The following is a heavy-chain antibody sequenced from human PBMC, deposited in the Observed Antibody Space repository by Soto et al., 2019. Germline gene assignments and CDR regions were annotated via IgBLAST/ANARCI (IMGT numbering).Heavy chain of an antibody. D-gene: IGHD2-21*01. J-gene: IGHJ4*02. CDR1: GFTFGTFG. CDR2: ISYHGSRQ. V-gene: IGHV3-30*18. Sequence: QVQLVESGGGVVQPGRSLRLSCAASGFTFGTFGMHWVRQAPGKGLEWVAVISYHGSRQYYTDFVNGRFTISRDNSKNTLYLQMNSLRPDDTAVYYCAKDLRDFVVGAEAPPNYVFDSWGQGTLGTVSS. CDR3: AKDLRDFVVGAEAPPNYVFDS.